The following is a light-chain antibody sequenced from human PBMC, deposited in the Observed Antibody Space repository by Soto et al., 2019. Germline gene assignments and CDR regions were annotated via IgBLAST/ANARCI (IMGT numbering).Light chain of an antibody. CDR1: QNGLYSSNNKNY. CDR3: LQYYNMYT. CDR2: WAS. J-gene: IGKJ2*01. Sequence: DIVLTQSPDSLAVSLGERATINCRSSQNGLYSSNNKNYLAWYQQKPGQPPKLLFYWASTRESGVPDRFSGSGSGTDFPRTISSLQAEDVAVYYCLQYYNMYTFGQGTKLEIK. V-gene: IGKV4-1*01.